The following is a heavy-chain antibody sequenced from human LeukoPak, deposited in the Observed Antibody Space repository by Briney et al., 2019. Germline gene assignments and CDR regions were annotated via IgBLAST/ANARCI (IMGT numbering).Heavy chain of an antibody. CDR2: IYYSGST. D-gene: IGHD6-19*01. CDR3: ARGRIAVAK. V-gene: IGHV4-38-2*02. J-gene: IGHJ4*02. CDR1: GYSISSGYY. Sequence: SETLSLACTVSGYSISSGYYWGWIRQPPGKGLEWIGSIYYSGSTYYNPSLKSRVTISVDTSKNQFSLKLSSVTAADTAVYYCARGRIAVAKWGQGTLVTVSS.